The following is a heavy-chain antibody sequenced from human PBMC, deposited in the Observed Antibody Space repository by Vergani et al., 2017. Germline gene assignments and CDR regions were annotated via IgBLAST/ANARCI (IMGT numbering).Heavy chain of an antibody. CDR3: ARKYYYDSSGPWAFDI. CDR1: GYTFTGYY. J-gene: IGHJ3*02. V-gene: IGHV1-2*02. D-gene: IGHD3-22*01. CDR2: INPNSGGT. Sequence: QVQLVQSGAEVKKPGASVKVSCKASGYTFTGYYMHWVRQAPGQGLEWMGWINPNSGGTNYAQKFQGRVTMTRDTSISTAYMELSRLRSDDTAVYYCARKYYYDSSGPWAFDIWGQGTMVTVSS.